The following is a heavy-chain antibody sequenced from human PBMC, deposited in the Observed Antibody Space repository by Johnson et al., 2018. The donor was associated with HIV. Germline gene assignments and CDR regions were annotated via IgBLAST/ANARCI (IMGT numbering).Heavy chain of an antibody. D-gene: IGHD3-16*01. Sequence: VQLVESGGGLVKPGGSLRLSCAASGFTFSSYAMSWVRQAPGKGLEWVSAIYSGGSTYYADSVKGRFTISRDNSKNTLYLQMNSLRAEDTAVYYCARGGAFDIWGQGTMVTVSS. V-gene: IGHV3-66*02. CDR1: GFTFSSYA. J-gene: IGHJ3*02. CDR3: ARGGAFDI. CDR2: IYSGGST.